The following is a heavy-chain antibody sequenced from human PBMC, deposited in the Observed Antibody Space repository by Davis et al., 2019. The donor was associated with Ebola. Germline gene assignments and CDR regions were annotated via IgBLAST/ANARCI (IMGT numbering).Heavy chain of an antibody. CDR2: IYYSGST. CDR1: GGSISSYY. Sequence: SETLSLTCTVSGGSISSYYWSWIRQPPGKGLEWIGHIYYSGSTNYNPSLKSRVTISVETSKNQFPLKLSSVTAADTAVYYCARLPGKGLGYYGMDVWGQGTTVTVSS. J-gene: IGHJ6*02. D-gene: IGHD6-19*01. CDR3: ARLPGKGLGYYGMDV. V-gene: IGHV4-59*08.